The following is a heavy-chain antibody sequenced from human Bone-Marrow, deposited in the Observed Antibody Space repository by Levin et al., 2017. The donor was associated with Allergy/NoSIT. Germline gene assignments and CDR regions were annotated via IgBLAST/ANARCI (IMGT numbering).Heavy chain of an antibody. CDR2: MNPNSGNT. CDR3: ARAASDRKYYDFGIGFYAHDDAFDV. D-gene: IGHD3-3*01. J-gene: IGHJ6*02. CDR1: GYTFTSYD. Sequence: GESLKISCKASGYTFTSYDINWVRQATGQGLEWMGWMNPNSGNTGSAQKFQGRVTMTRNTSISTAYMEVSSLRSEDTAVYYRARAASDRKYYDFGIGFYAHDDAFDVWGQGTTVTVS. V-gene: IGHV1-8*01.